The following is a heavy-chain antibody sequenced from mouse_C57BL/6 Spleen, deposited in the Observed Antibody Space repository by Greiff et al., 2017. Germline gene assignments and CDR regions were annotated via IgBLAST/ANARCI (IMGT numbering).Heavy chain of an antibody. CDR3: TTSSYSNLYAMDY. CDR1: GFNIKDDY. Sequence: VQLQQSGAELVRPGASVKLSCTASGFNIKDDYMHWVKQRPEQGLEWIGWIDPENGDTEYASKFQGKATITADTSSNTAYLQLSSLTSEDTAVYYCTTSSYSNLYAMDYWGQGTSVTVSS. CDR2: IDPENGDT. V-gene: IGHV14-4*01. D-gene: IGHD2-5*01. J-gene: IGHJ4*01.